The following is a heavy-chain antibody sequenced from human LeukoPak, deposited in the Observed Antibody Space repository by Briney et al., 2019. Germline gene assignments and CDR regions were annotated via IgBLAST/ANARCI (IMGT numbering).Heavy chain of an antibody. J-gene: IGHJ4*02. CDR3: ARDTLPFDY. V-gene: IGHV1-2*02. Sequence: ASVKVSCKASGYTFTGYYMHWVRQAPGQGLEWMGWINPNSGGTNYAQKFQGRVTMTTDTSTSTAYMELRSLRSDDTAVYYCARDTLPFDYWGQGTLVTVSS. CDR1: GYTFTGYY. CDR2: INPNSGGT.